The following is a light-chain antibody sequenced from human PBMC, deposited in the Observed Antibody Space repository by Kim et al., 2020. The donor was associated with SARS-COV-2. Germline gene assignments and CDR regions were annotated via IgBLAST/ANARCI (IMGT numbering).Light chain of an antibody. Sequence: GQTGRITCQGDSLRSYYASWYQQKPGQAPVLVIYGKNNRPSGIPDRFSGSSSGNTASLTITGAQAGDEADYYCNSRDSSGNHLNWVFGGGTKLTVL. CDR3: NSRDSSGNHLNWV. CDR1: SLRSYY. V-gene: IGLV3-19*01. J-gene: IGLJ3*02. CDR2: GKN.